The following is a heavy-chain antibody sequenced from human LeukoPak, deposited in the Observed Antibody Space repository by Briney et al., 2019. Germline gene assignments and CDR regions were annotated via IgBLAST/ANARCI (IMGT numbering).Heavy chain of an antibody. J-gene: IGHJ1*01. CDR3: AKDKGSSRRNANFHH. Sequence: GGSLRLSCAASGFTFSAYNMNWVRQAPGKGLEWVSSIHITSDWIYYADSVKGRFTISRDSAKNSLYLQMNSLRAEDTALYYCAKDKGSSRRNANFHHWGQGTLVTVSS. V-gene: IGHV3-21*04. CDR1: GFTFSAYN. CDR2: IHITSDWI. D-gene: IGHD6-13*01.